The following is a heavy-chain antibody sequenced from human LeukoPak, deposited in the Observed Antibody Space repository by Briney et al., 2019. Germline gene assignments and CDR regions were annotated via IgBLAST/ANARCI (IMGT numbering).Heavy chain of an antibody. D-gene: IGHD6-13*01. CDR2: ISYEGSNK. J-gene: IGHJ4*02. Sequence: GGSLRLSCAASVYTFSSFCMHWVRQAPGKGRDWVADISYEGSNKYYADSVKGGFTISRDNSKNTLYMKMNRLQVDDTAVYYCAGDRRGYNSSWYETYFDYWGQGTLVTVSS. CDR1: VYTFSSFC. CDR3: AGDRRGYNSSWYETYFDY. V-gene: IGHV3-30*03.